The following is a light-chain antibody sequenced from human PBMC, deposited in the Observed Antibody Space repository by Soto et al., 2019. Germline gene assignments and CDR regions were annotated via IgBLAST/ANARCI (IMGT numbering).Light chain of an antibody. Sequence: QSALTQPASVSGSPGQSIAMSCTGTSSDVGGYNYVSWYQQHPGKAPKLMISEVTNRPSGVSNRFSGSKSGNTASLTISGLQAEDEADYYCSSYTSSRTWVFGGGTKLTVL. CDR1: SSDVGGYNY. J-gene: IGLJ3*02. CDR2: EVT. V-gene: IGLV2-14*01. CDR3: SSYTSSRTWV.